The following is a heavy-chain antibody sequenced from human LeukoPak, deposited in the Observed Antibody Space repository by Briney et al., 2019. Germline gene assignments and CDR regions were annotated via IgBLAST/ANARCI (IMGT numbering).Heavy chain of an antibody. CDR2: IYYSGST. J-gene: IGHJ6*02. Sequence: SSETLSLTCTVSGGSISSSSYYWSWIRQPPGKGLEWIGYIYYSGSTDYNPSLKSRVTISVDTSKNQFSLKLSSVTAADTAVYYCARRDRLAGMDVWGQGTTVTVSS. V-gene: IGHV4-61*01. CDR3: ARRDRLAGMDV. D-gene: IGHD2-15*01. CDR1: GGSISSSSYY.